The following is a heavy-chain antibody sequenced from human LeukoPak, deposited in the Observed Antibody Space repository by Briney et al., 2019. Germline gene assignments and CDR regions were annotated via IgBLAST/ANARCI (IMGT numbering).Heavy chain of an antibody. CDR1: GFTFSSYW. V-gene: IGHV3-7*03. Sequence: GGSLRLSCAASGFTFSSYWMSWVRQAPGKGLEWVANIKQDGSEKYYVDSVKGRFTISRDNAKNSLYLQMNSPRAEDTAVYYCARRWYSSGWYGAFDIWGQGTMVTVSS. CDR2: IKQDGSEK. CDR3: ARRWYSSGWYGAFDI. D-gene: IGHD6-19*01. J-gene: IGHJ3*02.